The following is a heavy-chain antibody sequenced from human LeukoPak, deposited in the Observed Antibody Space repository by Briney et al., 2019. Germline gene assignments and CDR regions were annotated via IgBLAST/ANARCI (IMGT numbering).Heavy chain of an antibody. CDR3: ARDSHYGDYYDAIDI. CDR2: IYTSGST. V-gene: IGHV4-4*07. D-gene: IGHD4-17*01. J-gene: IGHJ3*02. Sequence: SETLSLTCTVSGGSISSYYWSWIRQPAGKGLEWIGRIYTSGSTNYNPSLKSRVTMSVDTSKNQFSLKLSSVTAADTAVYYCARDSHYGDYYDAIDIWGQGTMVTVSS. CDR1: GGSISSYY.